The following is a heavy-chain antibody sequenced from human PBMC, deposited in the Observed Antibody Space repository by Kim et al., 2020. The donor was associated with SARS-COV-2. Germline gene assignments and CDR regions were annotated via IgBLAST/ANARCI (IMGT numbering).Heavy chain of an antibody. J-gene: IGHJ4*02. CDR2: IWYDGSNK. CDR3: AKDLAYDSSGYYLYPDY. V-gene: IGHV3-33*06. D-gene: IGHD3-22*01. CDR1: GFTFSSYG. Sequence: GGSLRLSCAASGFTFSSYGMHWVRQAPGKGLEWVAVIWYDGSNKYYADSVKGRFTISRDNSKNTLYLQMNSLRAEDTAVYYCAKDLAYDSSGYYLYPDYWGQGTLVTVS.